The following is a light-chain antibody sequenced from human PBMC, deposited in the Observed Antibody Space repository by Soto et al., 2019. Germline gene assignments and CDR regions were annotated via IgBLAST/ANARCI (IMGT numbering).Light chain of an antibody. CDR1: SSDVGGYNY. V-gene: IGLV2-14*01. Sequence: SALTQPASVSGSPGQSITISCTGTSSDVGGYNYVSWYQQHPGKAPKLMIYEVSNRPSGVSNRFSGSKSGNTASLTISGLQGEDEADYYCSSYTSSSTRVYGGGTKVTVL. J-gene: IGLJ3*02. CDR2: EVS. CDR3: SSYTSSSTRV.